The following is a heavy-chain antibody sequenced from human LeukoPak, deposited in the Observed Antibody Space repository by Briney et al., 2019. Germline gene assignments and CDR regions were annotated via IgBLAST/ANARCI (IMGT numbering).Heavy chain of an antibody. Sequence: ASVKVSCKASGYAFTGYYMPWVRQASGQGREWMGWINPNSGGTNYAQKFQGRVTMTRDTSISTAYMELSRLRSDDTAVYYCARDYTIFGVVPEYYFDYWGQGTLVTVSS. D-gene: IGHD3-3*01. CDR2: INPNSGGT. CDR1: GYAFTGYY. CDR3: ARDYTIFGVVPEYYFDY. V-gene: IGHV1-2*02. J-gene: IGHJ4*02.